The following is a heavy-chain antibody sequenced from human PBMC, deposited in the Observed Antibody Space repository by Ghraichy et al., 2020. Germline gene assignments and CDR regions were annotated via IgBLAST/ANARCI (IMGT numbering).Heavy chain of an antibody. V-gene: IGHV1-69*04. CDR2: IIPILGIA. Sequence: SVKVSCKASGGTFSSYAISWVRQAPGQGLEWMGRIIPILGIANYAQKFQGRVTITADKSPSTAYMELSSLRSEDTAVYYCASRARDFDYWGQGTLVTVSS. CDR3: ASRARDFDY. D-gene: IGHD6-6*01. J-gene: IGHJ4*02. CDR1: GGTFSSYA.